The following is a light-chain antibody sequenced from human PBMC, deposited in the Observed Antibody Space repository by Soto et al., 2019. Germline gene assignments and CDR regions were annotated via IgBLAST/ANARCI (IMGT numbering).Light chain of an antibody. CDR2: DAS. CDR1: QSISSL. Sequence: DIQMTQSPSTLSASVGDRVTITCRASQSISSLLAWYHHKPGKAPKLLIYDASTLESGVPSRFSGSGSGTDFTLTISRLEPEDFAVYYCQQYGSSPQTFGQGTKVDIK. J-gene: IGKJ1*01. V-gene: IGKV1-5*01. CDR3: QQYGSSPQT.